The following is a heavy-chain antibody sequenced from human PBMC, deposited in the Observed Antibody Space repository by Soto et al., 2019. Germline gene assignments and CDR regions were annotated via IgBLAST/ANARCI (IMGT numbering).Heavy chain of an antibody. D-gene: IGHD2-8*01. CDR2: ISGYNGDT. V-gene: IGHV1-18*01. J-gene: IGHJ6*02. CDR3: AKNGQPPYYYYGLDV. CDR1: GYTFTRYG. Sequence: GASVKVSCKASGYTFTRYGISCVRQAPGQGLEWMGWISGYNGDTNYAQKFQGRVSMTIDTSTTTAYMELRSLTSDDTAVYYCAKNGQPPYYYYGLDVWGQGTKVTVSS.